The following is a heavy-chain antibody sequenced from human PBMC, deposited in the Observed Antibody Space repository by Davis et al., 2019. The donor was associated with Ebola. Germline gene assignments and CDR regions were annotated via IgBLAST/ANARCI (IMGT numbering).Heavy chain of an antibody. Sequence: AASVKVSCKASGYTFTSYGISWVRQAPGQGLEWMGWISAYNVNTNYAQKLQGRVTMTTDTSTSTVYMELSSLRSEDTAVYYCARVGYCSSTSCYRAYYYYGMDVWGQGTTVTVSS. CDR3: ARVGYCSSTSCYRAYYYYGMDV. J-gene: IGHJ6*02. D-gene: IGHD2-2*02. CDR2: ISAYNVNT. CDR1: GYTFTSYG. V-gene: IGHV1-18*01.